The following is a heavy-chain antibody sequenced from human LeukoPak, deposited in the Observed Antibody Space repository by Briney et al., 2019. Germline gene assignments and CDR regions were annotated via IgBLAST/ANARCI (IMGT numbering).Heavy chain of an antibody. V-gene: IGHV3-30*04. Sequence: GGSLRLSCAASGFSFSYHSMHWVRQAPGKGLEWVSFISFDGSNEYYADSVKGRFTISRDNAKNSLYLQMNSLRAEDTAVYYCARDPGEQWLVTYFDYWGQGTLVTVSS. CDR1: GFSFSYHS. J-gene: IGHJ4*02. CDR2: ISFDGSNE. D-gene: IGHD6-19*01. CDR3: ARDPGEQWLVTYFDY.